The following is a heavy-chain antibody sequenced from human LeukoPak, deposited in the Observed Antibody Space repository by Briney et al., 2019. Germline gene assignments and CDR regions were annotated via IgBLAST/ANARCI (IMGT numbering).Heavy chain of an antibody. CDR1: GGTFSSYA. J-gene: IGHJ4*02. CDR3: ARVRYYDSSGYVDY. CDR2: IIPIFGTA. Sequence: SVKVSCKASGGTFSSYAISWVRQAPGQGLEWMGRIIPIFGTANYAQKFPGRVTITTDESTSTAYMELSSLRSEDTAVYYCARVRYYDSSGYVDYWGQGTLVTVSS. D-gene: IGHD3-22*01. V-gene: IGHV1-69*05.